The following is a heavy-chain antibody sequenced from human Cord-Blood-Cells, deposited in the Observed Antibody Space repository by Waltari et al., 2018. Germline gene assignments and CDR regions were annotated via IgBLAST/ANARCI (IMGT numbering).Heavy chain of an antibody. D-gene: IGHD6-19*01. CDR3: ARLAVAGIAYYYGMDV. J-gene: IGHJ6*02. V-gene: IGHV3-53*02. CDR1: VFTVRSNY. Sequence: EVQLVETGGGLIQPGGSLRLSCAASVFTVRSNYMRWVRKAPGKGLELVSVIYSGGSTYYADSVKGRFTISRDNSKNTLYLQMNSLRAEDTAVYYCARLAVAGIAYYYGMDVWGQGTTVTVSS. CDR2: IYSGGST.